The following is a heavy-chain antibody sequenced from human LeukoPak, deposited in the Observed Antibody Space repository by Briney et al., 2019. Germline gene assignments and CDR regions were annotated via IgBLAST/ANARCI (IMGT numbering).Heavy chain of an antibody. V-gene: IGHV3-53*01. CDR1: GFSVSDYY. Sequence: PGGSLRLSCAASGFSVSDYYMNWVRQAPGKGLEWVSFIYSDGSTYYADSVKGRFTISRDNSKNTLYLQMNGLRVEDTAVYYCARDDVPVIWGQGTLVTVSS. CDR3: ARDDVPVI. CDR2: IYSDGST. J-gene: IGHJ4*02. D-gene: IGHD2/OR15-2a*01.